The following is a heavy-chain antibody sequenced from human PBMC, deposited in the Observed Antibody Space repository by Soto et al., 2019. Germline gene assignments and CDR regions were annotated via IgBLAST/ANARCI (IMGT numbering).Heavy chain of an antibody. Sequence: EVQLVESGGGLVQPGGSLRLSCAASGFTFSTYWIHWLRQAPGKGLVWVSRINSDGSSTNYADSVKGRFTISRDNAENTLLLQMNSLAAEDTAVYQCSRDRWGGGRYMDVWGPGTTVTVSS. CDR1: GFTFSTYW. CDR3: SRDRWGGGRYMDV. D-gene: IGHD3-10*01. J-gene: IGHJ6*02. CDR2: INSDGSST. V-gene: IGHV3-74*01.